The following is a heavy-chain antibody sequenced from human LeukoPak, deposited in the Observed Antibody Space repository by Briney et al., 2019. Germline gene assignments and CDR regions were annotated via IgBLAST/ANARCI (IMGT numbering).Heavy chain of an antibody. CDR3: AKDRDYYGSGSDY. CDR1: GFTFSSYS. V-gene: IGHV3-21*01. D-gene: IGHD3-10*01. CDR2: ISSSSGYI. J-gene: IGHJ4*02. Sequence: PGGSIRLSCSASGFTFSSYSMNWVRPAPGKGLEWVASISSSSGYIYYADSVKGRFTISRDNSKNTLFLQVNSLRAEDTAIYYCAKDRDYYGSGSDYWGQGTLVTVSS.